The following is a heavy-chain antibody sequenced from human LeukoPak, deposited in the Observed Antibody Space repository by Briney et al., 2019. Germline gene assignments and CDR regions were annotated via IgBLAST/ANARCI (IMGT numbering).Heavy chain of an antibody. CDR1: GFTVSSNY. J-gene: IGHJ3*02. D-gene: IGHD3-22*01. Sequence: GGSLRLSCAASGFTVSSNYMSWVRQVPGEGLEWVSVIYSGGSTYYADSVKGRFTISRDNSKNTLYLQMNSLRAEDTAVYYCARGSGEYYDSSGYAFDIWGQGTMVTVSS. CDR2: IYSGGST. V-gene: IGHV3-66*01. CDR3: ARGSGEYYDSSGYAFDI.